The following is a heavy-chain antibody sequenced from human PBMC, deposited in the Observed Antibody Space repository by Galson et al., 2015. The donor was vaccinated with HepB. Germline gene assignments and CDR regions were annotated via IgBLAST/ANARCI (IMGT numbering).Heavy chain of an antibody. D-gene: IGHD3-22*01. V-gene: IGHV3-33*01. Sequence: SLRLSCAASGFSISAYGMHWVRQAPGKGLEWVAVIWYDAINEYYADSVKGRFTISRDNSKNTVSLQMNSLGVEDTAVYYLVRSDSRGHHYYYMDVWGKGTTVTVSS. CDR3: VRSDSRGHHYYYMDV. CDR1: GFSISAYG. CDR2: IWYDAINE. J-gene: IGHJ6*03.